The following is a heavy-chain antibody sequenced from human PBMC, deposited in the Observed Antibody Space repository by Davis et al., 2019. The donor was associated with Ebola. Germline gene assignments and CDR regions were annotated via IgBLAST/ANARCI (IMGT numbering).Heavy chain of an antibody. CDR2: IKQDGGEK. D-gene: IGHD3-16*01. CDR3: ARGGSRGGDY. Sequence: GALKISCAASGLTFSSYWMSWVRQAPGKGLEWVANIKQDGGEKYYVDSVKGRFTISRDNAKNSLYLQMNSLRVDDTAVYYCARGGSRGGDYWGQGTLATVSS. CDR1: GLTFSSYW. J-gene: IGHJ4*02. V-gene: IGHV3-7*01.